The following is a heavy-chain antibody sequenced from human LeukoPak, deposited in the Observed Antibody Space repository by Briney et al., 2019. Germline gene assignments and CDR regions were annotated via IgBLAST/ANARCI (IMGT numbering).Heavy chain of an antibody. Sequence: PGGSLRLSCAASGFTFSSYGMHWVRQAPGKGLECVAFIRYDGSNKYYADSVKGRLTISRNNSKNTLYQQMNSLRAEDTAVYYCAKDSKLPRNYDILTGYFGYWGQGTLVTVSS. V-gene: IGHV3-30*02. CDR2: IRYDGSNK. CDR1: GFTFSSYG. CDR3: AKDSKLPRNYDILTGYFGY. D-gene: IGHD3-9*01. J-gene: IGHJ4*02.